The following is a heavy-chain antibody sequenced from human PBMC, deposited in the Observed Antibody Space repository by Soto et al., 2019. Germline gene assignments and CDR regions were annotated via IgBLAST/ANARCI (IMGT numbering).Heavy chain of an antibody. Sequence: ASVKVSCKASGYTFTSYAMHWVRQAPGQRLEWMGWINAGNGNTKYSQKFQGRITVNPDTAKNQFSLQLSSVTPGDTAVYYCAREELERRFDYWGQGTLVNVSS. D-gene: IGHD1-1*01. CDR3: AREELERRFDY. J-gene: IGHJ4*02. CDR2: INAGNGNT. CDR1: GYTFTSYA. V-gene: IGHV1-3*01.